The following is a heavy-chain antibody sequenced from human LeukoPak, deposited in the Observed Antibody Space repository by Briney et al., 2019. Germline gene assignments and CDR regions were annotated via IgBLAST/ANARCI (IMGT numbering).Heavy chain of an antibody. CDR3: ARDEWDLDY. Sequence: PSETLSLTCAVSGYSISSGYYWGWLRQPPGKGLEWIGSIYHSGSTHYNPSLKSRVTISVDTSKNQFSLKLSSVTAADTAVYYCARDEWDLDYWGQGTLVTVSS. CDR1: GYSISSGYY. CDR2: IYHSGST. D-gene: IGHD1-26*01. J-gene: IGHJ4*02. V-gene: IGHV4-38-2*02.